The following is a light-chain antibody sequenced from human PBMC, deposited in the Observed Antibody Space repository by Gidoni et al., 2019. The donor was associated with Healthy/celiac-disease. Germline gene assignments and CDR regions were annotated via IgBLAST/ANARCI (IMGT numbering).Light chain of an antibody. CDR2: GAS. CDR3: QKYGSSPPFT. J-gene: IGKJ3*01. Sequence: IVLPQSPGTLSLSPGERATLSCRASQSVSSSYLAWYQQKPGQAPRLLIYGASSRATGIPDRFSGSGSGTDFTLTISRLEPEDFAVYYCQKYGSSPPFTFGPGTKVDIK. CDR1: QSVSSSY. V-gene: IGKV3-20*01.